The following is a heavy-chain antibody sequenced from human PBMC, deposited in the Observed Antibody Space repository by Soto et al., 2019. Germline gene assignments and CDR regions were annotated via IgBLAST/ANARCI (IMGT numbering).Heavy chain of an antibody. CDR3: ASGGRRENKGSGDDFDS. CDR1: SGTFSDYY. D-gene: IGHD3-10*01. V-gene: IGHV4-34*01. CDR2: VNQRGNT. J-gene: IGHJ4*02. Sequence: SETLSLTCAVYSGTFSDYYWTWIRQSPGAGLEWIGEVNQRGNTNYNPSLKTRVTISVDRSKNQFSLNLKSVTAADTAVYYCASGGRRENKGSGDDFDSWGQGTLVTVSS.